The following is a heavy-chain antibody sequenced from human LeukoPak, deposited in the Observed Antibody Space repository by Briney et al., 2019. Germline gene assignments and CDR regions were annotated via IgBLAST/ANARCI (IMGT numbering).Heavy chain of an antibody. CDR2: MNPNSGNT. V-gene: IGHV1-8*01. D-gene: IGHD1-26*01. CDR3: AKFKTGSYYDAELRDFDY. J-gene: IGHJ4*02. Sequence: GASVKVSCKASGYTFTSYDINWVRQATGQGLEWMGWMNPNSGNTGYAQKFQGRVTMTRNTSISTAYMELSSLRAEDTAVYYCAKFKTGSYYDAELRDFDYWGQGTLVTVSS. CDR1: GYTFTSYD.